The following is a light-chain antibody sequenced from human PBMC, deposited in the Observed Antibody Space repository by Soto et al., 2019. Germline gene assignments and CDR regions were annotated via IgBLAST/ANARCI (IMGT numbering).Light chain of an antibody. V-gene: IGLV2-14*01. CDR1: SSDFGGYNY. Sequence: QSVLTQPASVSGSPGQSITISCTGNSSDFGGYNYVSWYQQHPGKAPNLMIYDVSNRPSGVSNRFSGSKSGNTASLTISRLQAEDEADYYCSSYTSSSTYYVFGTGTKVTVL. J-gene: IGLJ1*01. CDR3: SSYTSSSTYYV. CDR2: DVS.